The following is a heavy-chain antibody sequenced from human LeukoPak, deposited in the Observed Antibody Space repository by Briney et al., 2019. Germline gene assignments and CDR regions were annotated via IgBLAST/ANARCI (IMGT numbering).Heavy chain of an antibody. V-gene: IGHV2-5*02. Sequence: SGPTLVKPTQTLTLTCTFSGFSLSTSGVGVGWIRQPPGKALEWLALIYWDDDKRYSPSLKGRLTITKDTSKNQVVLTMTNMDPVDTATYYCARSPYYDILTGSRGTFDYWGQGTLVTVSS. CDR2: IYWDDDK. J-gene: IGHJ4*02. D-gene: IGHD3-9*01. CDR3: ARSPYYDILTGSRGTFDY. CDR1: GFSLSTSGVG.